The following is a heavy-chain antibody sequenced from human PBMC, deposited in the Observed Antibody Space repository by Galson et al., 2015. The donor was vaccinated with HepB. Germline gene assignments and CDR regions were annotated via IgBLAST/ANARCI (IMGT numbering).Heavy chain of an antibody. CDR3: AHRLSGYVNFDY. CDR2: IYWDDDK. V-gene: IGHV2-5*02. CDR1: GFSLSTNGVG. Sequence: PALVKPTQTLTLPCTFSGFSLSTNGVGVGWIRQPPGKALEWLALIYWDDDKRYSPSLKSRLTITKDTSKNQVVLTMTNMDPVDTATYYCAHRLSGYVNFDYWGQGTLVTVSS. D-gene: IGHD5-12*01. J-gene: IGHJ4*02.